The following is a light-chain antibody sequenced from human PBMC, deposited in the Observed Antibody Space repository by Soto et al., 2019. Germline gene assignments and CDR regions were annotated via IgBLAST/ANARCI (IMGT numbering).Light chain of an antibody. J-gene: IGLJ1*01. Sequence: QSALPQPASVSGSPGQSITISCTGSSSDIGDYDYVSWYQQHPGKAPKVLISEVSNRPSGVSNRFPGSKSGNTASLTISGLQAEDEADYYCNSYATGNTRVFGTGTKVTVL. CDR2: EVS. CDR1: SSDIGDYDY. CDR3: NSYATGNTRV. V-gene: IGLV2-14*01.